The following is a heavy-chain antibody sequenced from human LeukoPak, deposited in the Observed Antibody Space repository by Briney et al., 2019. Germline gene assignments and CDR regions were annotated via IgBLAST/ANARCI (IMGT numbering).Heavy chain of an antibody. CDR3: ARVPLYYYDSSGYSYYYYYMDV. CDR2: IYYSGST. D-gene: IGHD3-22*01. CDR1: GGYISSSSYY. V-gene: IGHV4-39*07. Sequence: SETLSLTCTVSGGYISSSSYYWGWIRQPPGKGLEWIGSIYYSGSTYYNPSLKSRVTISVDTSKNQFSLKLSSVTAADTAVYYCARVPLYYYDSSGYSYYYYYMDVWGKGTTVTVSS. J-gene: IGHJ6*03.